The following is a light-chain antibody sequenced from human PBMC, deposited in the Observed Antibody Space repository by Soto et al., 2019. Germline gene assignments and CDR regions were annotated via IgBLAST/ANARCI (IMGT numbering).Light chain of an antibody. CDR3: NSYTSSSTYV. J-gene: IGLJ1*01. CDR2: DVT. V-gene: IGLV2-14*03. Sequence: QSALTQPASVSGSPGQSITISCTGTSSDVGGFNYVSWYQQHPGKAPKLMIYDVTNRPSGVSYRFSGSKSGTTASLTISGLQAEDEDEYYWNSYTSSSTYVFGAGTKLTVL. CDR1: SSDVGGFNY.